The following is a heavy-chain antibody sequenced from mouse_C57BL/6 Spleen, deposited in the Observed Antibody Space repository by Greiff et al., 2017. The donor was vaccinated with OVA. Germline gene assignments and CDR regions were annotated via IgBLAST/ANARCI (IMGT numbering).Heavy chain of an antibody. V-gene: IGHV1-66*01. CDR2: IYPGSGNT. Sequence: VQLQQSGPELVKPGASVKISCKASGYSFTSYYIHWVKQRPGQGLEWIGWIYPGSGNTKYNEKFKGKATLTADTSSSTAYMQLSSLTSEDSAVYYCARSDYGSSYKDWGQGTTLTVSS. J-gene: IGHJ2*01. CDR3: ARSDYGSSYKD. CDR1: GYSFTSYY. D-gene: IGHD1-1*01.